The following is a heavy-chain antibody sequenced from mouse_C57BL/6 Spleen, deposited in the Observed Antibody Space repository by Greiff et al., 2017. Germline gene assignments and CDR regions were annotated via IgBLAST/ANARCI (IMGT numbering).Heavy chain of an antibody. CDR2: IYPRSGNT. CDR1: GYTFTSYG. V-gene: IGHV1-81*01. CDR3: ARCDYDGLFAY. Sequence: VHLVESGAELARPGASVKLSCKASGYTFTSYGISWVKQRTGPGLEWIGEIYPRSGNTYYNEKFKGKATLTADKSSSTAYMELRSLTSEDSAVYFCARCDYDGLFAYGGQGTLVTVSA. J-gene: IGHJ3*01. D-gene: IGHD2-4*01.